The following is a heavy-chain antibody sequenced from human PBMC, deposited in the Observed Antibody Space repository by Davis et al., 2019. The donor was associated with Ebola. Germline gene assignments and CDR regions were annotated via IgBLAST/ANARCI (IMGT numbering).Heavy chain of an antibody. CDR3: ARDSGYCTGGVCYSPYYYGMDV. V-gene: IGHV1-18*04. J-gene: IGHJ6*02. D-gene: IGHD2-8*02. CDR2: ISAYNGNT. Sequence: ASVKVSCKASGYTFTSYYMHWVRQAPGQGLEWMGWISAYNGNTNYAQKLQGRVTMTTDTSTSTAYMELRSLRSDDTAVYYCARDSGYCTGGVCYSPYYYGMDVWGQGTTVTVSS. CDR1: GYTFTSYY.